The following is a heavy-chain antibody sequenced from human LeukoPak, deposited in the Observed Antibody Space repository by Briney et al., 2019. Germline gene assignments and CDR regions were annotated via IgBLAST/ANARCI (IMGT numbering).Heavy chain of an antibody. V-gene: IGHV3-30*04. CDR2: ISYDGSDK. J-gene: IGHJ4*02. Sequence: GGPLRLSCSTSGFTFSDYALHWVRQAPGKGLEWVAVISYDGSDKYYAGSVKGRFTFSRDNFKHTLYLQMNSLRPEDTAVYYCAKGSGWYLDYWGQGTLVTVSS. D-gene: IGHD6-19*01. CDR3: AKGSGWYLDY. CDR1: GFTFSDYA.